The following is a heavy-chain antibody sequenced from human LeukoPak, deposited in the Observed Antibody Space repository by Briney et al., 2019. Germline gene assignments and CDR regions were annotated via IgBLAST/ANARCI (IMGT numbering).Heavy chain of an antibody. Sequence: KSSETLSLTCTVSGGSISSSNYYWGWIRQTPGKGLEWIGSIYYSGTTYFSPSVKSRLTVSVDTSKNHFSLKLSSVTAADTAVYYCARHSPHRYFDYWGQGIVVTVS. J-gene: IGHJ4*02. V-gene: IGHV4-39*01. D-gene: IGHD1-14*01. CDR1: GGSISSSNYY. CDR2: IYYSGTT. CDR3: ARHSPHRYFDY.